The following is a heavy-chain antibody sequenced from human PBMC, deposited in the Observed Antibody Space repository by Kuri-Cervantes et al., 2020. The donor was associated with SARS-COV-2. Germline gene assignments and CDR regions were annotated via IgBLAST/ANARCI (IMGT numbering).Heavy chain of an antibody. J-gene: IGHJ5*02. V-gene: IGHV4-59*01. D-gene: IGHD4-17*01. CDR2: IYYSGCT. Sequence: ESLKISCTVSGGSISSYYWSWIRQPPGKGLEWIGNIYYSGCTNYNPSLKSRVTISVDTSKNHFSLKLSSVTAADTAVYYCARELGLTTVNWFDPWGQGTLVTVSS. CDR3: ARELGLTTVNWFDP. CDR1: GGSISSYY.